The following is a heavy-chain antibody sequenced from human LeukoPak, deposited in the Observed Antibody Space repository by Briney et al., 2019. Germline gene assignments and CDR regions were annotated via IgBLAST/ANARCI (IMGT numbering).Heavy chain of an antibody. CDR1: GFTFSSYW. CDR3: AREVSEGFDF. V-gene: IGHV3-21*01. J-gene: IGHJ4*02. D-gene: IGHD3-22*01. CDR2: FGTRSTSV. Sequence: GGSLRLSCAASGFTFSSYWMNWIRQAPGKGLEWVSSFGTRSTSVYHAGSVKGRFAISRDNAKNSLYLQMNSLRAEDTALYYCAREVSEGFDFWGQGTLVTVSS.